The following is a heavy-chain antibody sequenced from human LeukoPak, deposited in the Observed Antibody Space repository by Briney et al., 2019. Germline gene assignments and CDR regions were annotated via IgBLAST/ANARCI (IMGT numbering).Heavy chain of an antibody. J-gene: IGHJ6*03. CDR1: GVSIAGINYY. CDR2: IYYSGSF. V-gene: IGHV4-39*07. D-gene: IGHD3-10*01. Sequence: PSETLSLTCTVSGVSIAGINYYWAWIRQAPGKGLEWIGSIYYSGSFYYNPSLESRLTISVDTSKNQFSLRLNSVTAADTADYYCARGGGPSAYYEYYMDVWGKGTTVTVSS. CDR3: ARGGGPSAYYEYYMDV.